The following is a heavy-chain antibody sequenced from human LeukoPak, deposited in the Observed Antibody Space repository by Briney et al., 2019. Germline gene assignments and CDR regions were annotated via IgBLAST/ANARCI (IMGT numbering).Heavy chain of an antibody. CDR3: ARTHGTLTGTGFDY. CDR1: GFTFSSYT. V-gene: IGHV3-21*01. J-gene: IGHJ4*02. Sequence: PGGSLRLSCAASGFTFSSYTMNWVRQAPGKGLEWVSSLSSSSRSIFYADSVRGRFTTSRDNAKNSLFLQMNSLRAEDTAVYYCARTHGTLTGTGFDYWGQGTLVTVSS. CDR2: LSSSSRSI. D-gene: IGHD1-20*01.